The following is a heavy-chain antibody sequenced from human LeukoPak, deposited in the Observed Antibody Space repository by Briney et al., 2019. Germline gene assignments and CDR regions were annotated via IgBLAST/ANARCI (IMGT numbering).Heavy chain of an antibody. V-gene: IGHV3-23*01. J-gene: IGHJ5*02. Sequence: GGSLRLSCAASGFIFINAWMNWVRQAPGKGLEWVSAISGSGGSTYYADSVKGRFTISRDNSKNTLYLQMNSLRAEDTAVYYCAKEYGDYELGWFDPWGQGTLVTVSS. D-gene: IGHD4-17*01. CDR1: GFIFINAW. CDR3: AKEYGDYELGWFDP. CDR2: ISGSGGST.